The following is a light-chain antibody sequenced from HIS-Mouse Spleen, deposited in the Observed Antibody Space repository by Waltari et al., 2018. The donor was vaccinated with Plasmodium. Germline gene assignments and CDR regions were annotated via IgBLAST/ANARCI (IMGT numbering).Light chain of an antibody. CDR3: QQYNSYSYT. V-gene: IGKV1-5*03. CDR1: QTISSW. J-gene: IGKJ2*01. Sequence: DIKMTQSPSTLSASAGERVTITCRASQTISSWLAWYQQKPGKAPKLLIYKASSLESGVPSRFSGSGSGTEFTLTISSLQPDDFATYYCQQYNSYSYTFGQGTKLEIK. CDR2: KAS.